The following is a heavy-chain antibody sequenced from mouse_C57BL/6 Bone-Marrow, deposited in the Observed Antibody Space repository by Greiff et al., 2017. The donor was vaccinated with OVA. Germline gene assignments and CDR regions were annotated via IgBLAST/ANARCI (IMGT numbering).Heavy chain of an antibody. D-gene: IGHD2-5*01. J-gene: IGHJ3*01. CDR1: GYTFTSYG. CDR2: IYPRSGNT. Sequence: VNVVESGAELARPGASVKLSCKASGYTFTSYGISWVKQRTGQGLEWIGEIYPRSGNTYYNEKFKGKATLTADKSSSTAYMELRSLTSEDSAVYFCAREPYYSNSWFAYWGQGTLVTVSA. V-gene: IGHV1-81*01. CDR3: AREPYYSNSWFAY.